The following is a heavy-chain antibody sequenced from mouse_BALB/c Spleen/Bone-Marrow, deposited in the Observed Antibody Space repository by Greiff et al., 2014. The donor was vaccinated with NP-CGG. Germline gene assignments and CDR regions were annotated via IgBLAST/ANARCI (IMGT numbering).Heavy chain of an antibody. Sequence: LQESGPDLVAPSQSLSITCTVSGFSLTSYGVHWVRQPPGKGLEWLVVIWSDGSTTYNSALKSRLSISKGNSKSQVFLKMNSLQTDDTAMYYCARHDNDGYYLAYWGQGTLVTVSA. CDR1: GFSLTSYG. D-gene: IGHD2-3*01. CDR2: IWSDGST. V-gene: IGHV2-6-2*01. CDR3: ARHDNDGYYLAY. J-gene: IGHJ3*01.